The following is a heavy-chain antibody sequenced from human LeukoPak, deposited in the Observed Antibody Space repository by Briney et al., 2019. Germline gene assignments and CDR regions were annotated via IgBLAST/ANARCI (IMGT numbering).Heavy chain of an antibody. V-gene: IGHV4-61*02. J-gene: IGHJ6*03. CDR3: AREGPAASASMLFYYFMDV. CDR2: MYTSGAT. Sequence: PSETLSLTCTVSGGSISSGSYYWSWIRQPAGKGLEWIGRMYTSGATHYNPSLKSRATMSVDTSKNHLSLTLSSVTAADRAVYYCAREGPAASASMLFYYFMDVWGKGTTVTVSS. D-gene: IGHD2-2*01. CDR1: GGSISSGSYY.